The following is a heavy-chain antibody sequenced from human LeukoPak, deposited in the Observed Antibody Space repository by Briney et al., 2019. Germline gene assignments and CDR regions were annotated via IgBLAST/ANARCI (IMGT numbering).Heavy chain of an antibody. V-gene: IGHV1-2*02. CDR2: MNPNNSDT. CDR1: VYLFTGFY. Sequence: ASVKVSCKTSVYLFTGFYIHWVRQVPRQGLEWMGWMNPNNSDTKSAPEFQGRVAMTRVTSIDTAYMEMTGLTPADTAIYYCAKRGGDLSDWGQGTPVTVTS. CDR3: AKRGGDLSD. J-gene: IGHJ4*02. D-gene: IGHD2-21*02.